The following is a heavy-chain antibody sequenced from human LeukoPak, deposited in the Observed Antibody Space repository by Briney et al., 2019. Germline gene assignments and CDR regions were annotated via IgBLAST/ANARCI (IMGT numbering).Heavy chain of an antibody. V-gene: IGHV4-30-2*01. J-gene: IGHJ4*02. CDR3: ARVAIFGVVIIDY. Sequence: SETLSLTCTVSGGSISSGGYYWSWIRQPPGKGLEWIGYIYHSGSTYYNPSLKSRVTISVDRSKNQFSLKLSSVTAADTAVYYCARVAIFGVVIIDYWGQGTLVTVSS. CDR2: IYHSGST. CDR1: GGSISSGGYY. D-gene: IGHD3-3*01.